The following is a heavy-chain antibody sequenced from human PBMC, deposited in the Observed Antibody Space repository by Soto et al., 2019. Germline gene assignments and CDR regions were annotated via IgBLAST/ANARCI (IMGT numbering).Heavy chain of an antibody. CDR2: INHSGST. D-gene: IGHD3-10*01. V-gene: IGHV4-34*01. CDR1: GGSFSGYY. Sequence: SETLSLTCAVYGGSFSGYYWSWIRQPPGKGLEWIGEINHSGSTNYNPSLKSRVTISVDTSKNQFSLKLSSVTAADTAVYYCARGEWFGEFPYWGQGTLVTVSS. J-gene: IGHJ4*02. CDR3: ARGEWFGEFPY.